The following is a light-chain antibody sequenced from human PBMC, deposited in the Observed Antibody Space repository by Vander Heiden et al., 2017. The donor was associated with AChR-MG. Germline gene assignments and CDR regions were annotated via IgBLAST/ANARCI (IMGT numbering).Light chain of an antibody. Sequence: DIVMTQSPDSLAVSPGERATINCKSRQSGLCGSNIDNDLAWYQQKPGQPPKLLIYWASTRESGVPDRFTGSGSGTDFTLTISSLQAEDVAVYYCQQYYSSPCTFGQGTKLEIK. CDR1: QSGLCGSNIDND. CDR3: QQYYSSPCT. J-gene: IGKJ2*02. CDR2: WAS. V-gene: IGKV4-1*01.